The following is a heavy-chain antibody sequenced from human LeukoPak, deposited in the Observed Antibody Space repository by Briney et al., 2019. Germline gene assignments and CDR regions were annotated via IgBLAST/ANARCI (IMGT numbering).Heavy chain of an antibody. J-gene: IGHJ4*02. CDR2: ISSSGSTI. V-gene: IGHV3-48*03. Sequence: GGSLRLSCAASGFTFSSYEMNWVRQAPGKGLEWVSYISSSGSTIYYADSVKGRFTISRGNAKNSLYLQMNSLRAEDTAVYYCAGYYDSSGYLDYWGQGTLVTVSS. CDR1: GFTFSSYE. CDR3: AGYYDSSGYLDY. D-gene: IGHD3-22*01.